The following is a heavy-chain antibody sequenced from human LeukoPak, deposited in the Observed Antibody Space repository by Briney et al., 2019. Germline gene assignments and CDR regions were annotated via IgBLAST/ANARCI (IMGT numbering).Heavy chain of an antibody. J-gene: IGHJ6*03. CDR1: GGSISSYY. CDR3: ASAYDISGYYYYMDV. CDR2: IYYSGST. Sequence: SETLSLTCTVSGGSISSYYWSWIRQPPGKGLEWIGYIYYSGSTNYNPSLKSRVTISVDTSKNQFSLRLSSVTAADTALYYCASAYDISGYYYYMDVWGKGTTVTVSS. D-gene: IGHD3-22*01. V-gene: IGHV4-59*08.